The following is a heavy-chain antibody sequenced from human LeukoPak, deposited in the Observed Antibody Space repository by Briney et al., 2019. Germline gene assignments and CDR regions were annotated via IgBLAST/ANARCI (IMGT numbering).Heavy chain of an antibody. Sequence: PSETLSLTCTVSGGSLSSYYWSWIRQPPRKGLEWIGYIYNSGSTNYNPSLKSRVTISVDTSKNQFSLKLSSVTAADTAVYYCARDVGATPGYFDYWGQGTLVTVSS. CDR2: IYNSGST. CDR3: ARDVGATPGYFDY. CDR1: GGSLSSYY. J-gene: IGHJ4*02. V-gene: IGHV4-59*01. D-gene: IGHD1-26*01.